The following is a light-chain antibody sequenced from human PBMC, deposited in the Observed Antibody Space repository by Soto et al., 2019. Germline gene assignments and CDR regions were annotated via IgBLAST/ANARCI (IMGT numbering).Light chain of an antibody. J-gene: IGLJ2*01. CDR1: SSDVGSYNL. CDR2: EVS. Sequence: QSALTQPASVSGSPGQSITISCTGTSSDVGSYNLVSWYQQHPGKAPKLMIYEVSKRPSGVSNRFSGSKSGNKASLTISGLQGEDEADYYCCSYAGSSTVVFGGGTKLTVL. CDR3: CSYAGSSTVV. V-gene: IGLV2-23*02.